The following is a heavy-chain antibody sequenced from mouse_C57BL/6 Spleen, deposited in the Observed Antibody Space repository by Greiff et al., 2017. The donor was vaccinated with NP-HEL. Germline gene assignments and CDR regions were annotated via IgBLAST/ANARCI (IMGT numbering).Heavy chain of an antibody. J-gene: IGHJ1*03. CDR2: IDPSDSYT. CDR1: GYTFTSYW. V-gene: IGHV1-69*01. Sequence: QVQLQQPGAELVMPGASVKLSCKASGYTFTSYWMHWVKQRPGQGLEWIGEIDPSDSYTNYNQKFKGKSTLTVDKSSSTAYMQLSSLTSDDSAVYYCARSPNYYYGSSGFDVWGTGTTVTVSS. D-gene: IGHD1-1*01. CDR3: ARSPNYYYGSSGFDV.